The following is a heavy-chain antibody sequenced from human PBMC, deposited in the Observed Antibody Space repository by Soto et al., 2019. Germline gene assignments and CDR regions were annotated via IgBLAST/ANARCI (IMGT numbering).Heavy chain of an antibody. CDR3: ARDQTAAGPFDY. J-gene: IGHJ4*02. CDR2: TYYRSKWYN. Sequence: SQTLSLTCAISGDGVSSNSAAWDWIRQSPSRGLEWLGRTYYRSKWYNDYAESVKSRITINPDTSKNQFSLQLNSVTPEDTAVYYCARDQTAAGPFDYWGQGTLVTVSS. V-gene: IGHV6-1*01. D-gene: IGHD6-13*01. CDR1: GDGVSSNSAA.